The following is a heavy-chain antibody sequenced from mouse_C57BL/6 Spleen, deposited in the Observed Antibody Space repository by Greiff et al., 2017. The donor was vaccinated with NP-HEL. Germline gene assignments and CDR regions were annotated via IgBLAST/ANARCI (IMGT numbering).Heavy chain of an antibody. CDR2: ISSGSSTI. CDR3: ASAYYSNYPWFAY. D-gene: IGHD2-5*01. V-gene: IGHV5-17*01. J-gene: IGHJ3*01. Sequence: DVMLVESGGGLVKPGGSLKLSCAASGFTFSDYGMHWVRQAPEKGLEWVAYISSGSSTIYYADTVKGRFTISRDNAKNTLFLQMTSLRSEDTAMYYCASAYYSNYPWFAYWGQGTLVTVSA. CDR1: GFTFSDYG.